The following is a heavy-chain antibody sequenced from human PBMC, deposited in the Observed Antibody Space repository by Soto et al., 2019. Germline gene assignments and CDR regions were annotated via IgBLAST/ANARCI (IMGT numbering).Heavy chain of an antibody. J-gene: IGHJ4*02. CDR2: ISGSGGST. V-gene: IGHV3-23*01. CDR1: GFTFSSYA. D-gene: IGHD5-12*01. Sequence: GGSLRLSCAASGFTFSSYAMSWVRQAPGKGLEWVSAISGSGGSTYYADSVKGRFTISRDNSKNTLYLQMNSLRAEDTAVYYCANLGYGKMATNSNIFDYWGQGTLVTVSS. CDR3: ANLGYGKMATNSNIFDY.